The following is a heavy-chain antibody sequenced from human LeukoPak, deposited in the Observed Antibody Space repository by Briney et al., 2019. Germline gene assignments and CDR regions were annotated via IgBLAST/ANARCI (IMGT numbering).Heavy chain of an antibody. CDR2: ISGSGGST. CDR3: AKGSTVTIRGLFVDY. D-gene: IGHD4-17*01. CDR1: GFTFSSYA. Sequence: GGSLRLSCAASGFTFSSYAMSWVRQAPGKGLELVSAISGSGGSTYYADSVKGRFTISRDNSKNTLYLQMNSLRAEETAVYYCAKGSTVTIRGLFVDYWGQGTLVPVSS. J-gene: IGHJ4*02. V-gene: IGHV3-23*01.